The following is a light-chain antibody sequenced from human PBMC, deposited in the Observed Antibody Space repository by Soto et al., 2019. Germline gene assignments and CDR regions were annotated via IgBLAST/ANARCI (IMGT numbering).Light chain of an antibody. CDR2: DVS. CDR1: SSDVGGYNY. CDR3: SSFTSSNTLFV. V-gene: IGLV2-14*03. J-gene: IGLJ1*01. Sequence: QSALTQPASVSGSPGQSITISCTGTSSDVGGYNYVSWYQLHPGKAPKLMIYDVSNRPSGVSNHFSGSKSGNTASLTISGLQAEDEADYYCSSFTSSNTLFVFGTGTKVTVL.